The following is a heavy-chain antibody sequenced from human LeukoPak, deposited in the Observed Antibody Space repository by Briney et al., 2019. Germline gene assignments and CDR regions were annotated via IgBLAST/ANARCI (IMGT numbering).Heavy chain of an antibody. V-gene: IGHV2-5*02. CDR2: ISWDDDK. CDR3: AHREQWLRSMDV. D-gene: IGHD6-19*01. CDR1: GFSLSTSGVG. Sequence: SGPTLVKPTQTLTLTCTFSGFSLSTSGVGVGWIRQPPGKALEWLALISWDDDKRYSPPLKSRLTITKDTSKNQVVLTMTNMDPVDTATYYCAHREQWLRSMDVWGKGTTVTVSS. J-gene: IGHJ6*03.